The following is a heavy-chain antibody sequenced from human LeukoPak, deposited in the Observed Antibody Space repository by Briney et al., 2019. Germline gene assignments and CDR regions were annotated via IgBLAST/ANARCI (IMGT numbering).Heavy chain of an antibody. V-gene: IGHV6-1*01. J-gene: IGHJ5*02. D-gene: IGHD2-2*01. Sequence: SQTPSLTCAISGDSVSSNSVTWNWIRQSPSRGLEWLGRTYYRSTWYNDYAVSVRGRITVNPDTSKNQFSLHLNSVTPEDTAVYYCARRLTQYDCFDPWGQGILVTVSS. CDR1: GDSVSSNSVT. CDR3: ARRLTQYDCFDP. CDR2: TYYRSTWYN.